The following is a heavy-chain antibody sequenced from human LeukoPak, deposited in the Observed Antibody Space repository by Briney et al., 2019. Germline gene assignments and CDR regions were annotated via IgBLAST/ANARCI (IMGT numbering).Heavy chain of an antibody. CDR3: ARGYDSSGYSYDY. J-gene: IGHJ4*02. D-gene: IGHD3-22*01. CDR2: INPNSGGT. V-gene: IGHV1-2*02. Sequence: AASVKVSCKASGYTFTGYYMHWVRQAPGQGLEWMGWINPNSGGTNYAQKFQGRVTMTRDTSISTAYMELSRLRSDDTAVYYCARGYDSSGYSYDYWGQGTLVTVSS. CDR1: GYTFTGYY.